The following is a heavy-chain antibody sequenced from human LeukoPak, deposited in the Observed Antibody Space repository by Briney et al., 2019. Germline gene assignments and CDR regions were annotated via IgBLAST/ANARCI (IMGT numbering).Heavy chain of an antibody. CDR1: GGSFSGYY. J-gene: IGHJ6*01. Sequence: SETLSLTCAVYGGSFSGYYWSWIRQPPVKGLEWIGEINHSGSTNYNPSLKSRVTISEDTSKNQFSLKLTSVTAADTAVYFCTRSGLTGMREYPRADYYYYGMDVWGQGTAVTVSS. D-gene: IGHD2-2*02. V-gene: IGHV4-34*01. CDR3: TRSGLTGMREYPRADYYYYGMDV. CDR2: INHSGST.